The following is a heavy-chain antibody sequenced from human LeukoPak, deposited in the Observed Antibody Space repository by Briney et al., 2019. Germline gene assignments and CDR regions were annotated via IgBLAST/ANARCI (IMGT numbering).Heavy chain of an antibody. CDR3: ARNYYDSSGYYYTYYFDY. Sequence: SVKVSCKASVGTFSSYAISWVRQAPGQGLEWMGRIIPILGIANYAQKFQGRVTITADKSTSTAYMELSSLRSEETAVYYCARNYYDSSGYYYTYYFDYWGQGTLVTVSS. D-gene: IGHD3-22*01. J-gene: IGHJ4*02. V-gene: IGHV1-69*04. CDR2: IIPILGIA. CDR1: VGTFSSYA.